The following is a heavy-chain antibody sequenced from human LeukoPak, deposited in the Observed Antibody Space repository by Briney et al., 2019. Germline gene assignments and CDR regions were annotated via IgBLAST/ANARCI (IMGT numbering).Heavy chain of an antibody. V-gene: IGHV1-2*02. Sequence: ASVNVSCKASGSPFTGYYMHWVRQAPGQGLEWMGWINPNSGGTNYAQKFQGRVTMTRDTSISTAYMELSRLRSDDTAVYYCARDVIYYYDSSGYSPSYYYYYMDVWGKGTTVTVSS. J-gene: IGHJ6*03. CDR3: ARDVIYYYDSSGYSPSYYYYYMDV. D-gene: IGHD3-22*01. CDR1: GSPFTGYY. CDR2: INPNSGGT.